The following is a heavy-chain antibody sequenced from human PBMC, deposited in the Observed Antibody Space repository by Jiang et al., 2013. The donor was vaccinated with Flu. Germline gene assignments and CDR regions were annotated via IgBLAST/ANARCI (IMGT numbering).Heavy chain of an antibody. V-gene: IGHV3-11*06. CDR3: ARSGDFWSGLWIDY. D-gene: IGHD3-3*01. Sequence: KGRFTISRDNAKNSLYLQMNSLRAEDTAVYYCARSGDFWSGLWIDYWGQGTLVTVSS. J-gene: IGHJ4*02.